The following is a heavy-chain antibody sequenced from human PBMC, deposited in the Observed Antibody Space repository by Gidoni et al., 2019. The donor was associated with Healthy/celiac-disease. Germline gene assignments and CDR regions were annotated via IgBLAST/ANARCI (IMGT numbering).Heavy chain of an antibody. CDR2: IIPIFGTA. CDR3: AIIPVEEAVAGQGHFDY. CDR1: GGTFSSYA. J-gene: IGHJ4*02. D-gene: IGHD6-19*01. V-gene: IGHV1-69*06. Sequence: QVQLVQSGAEVKKPGSSVKVSCKASGGTFSSYAISWVRQAPGQGLEWMGGIIPIFGTANYAQKFQGRVTITADKSTSTAYMELSSLRSEDTAVYYCAIIPVEEAVAGQGHFDYWGQGTLVTVSS.